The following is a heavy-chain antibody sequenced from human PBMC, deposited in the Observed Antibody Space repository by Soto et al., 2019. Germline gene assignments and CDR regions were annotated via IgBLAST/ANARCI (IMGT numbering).Heavy chain of an antibody. CDR2: IYWNDDK. CDR3: ELSSWTDAFDI. J-gene: IGHJ3*02. Sequence: SGPTLVNPTQTLTLTCTFSGFSLSTSGVGVGWIRQPPGKALEWLALIYWNDDKRYSPSLKSRLTITKDTSKKQVVLTMTNMEPVETETYFCELSSWTDAFDIWGQLTMVPVSS. V-gene: IGHV2-5*01. D-gene: IGHD6-13*01. CDR1: GFSLSTSGVG.